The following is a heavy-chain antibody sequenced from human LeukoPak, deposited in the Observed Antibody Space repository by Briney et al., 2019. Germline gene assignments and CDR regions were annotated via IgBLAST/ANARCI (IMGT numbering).Heavy chain of an antibody. Sequence: PSETLSLTCAVYGGSFSGYYWSWIRQPPGKGLEWIGEINHSGSTNYNPSLKSRVTISVDMSKNQFSLKLSSVTAADTAVYYCARYYDCGGDCYSEYWGQGTLVTVSS. D-gene: IGHD2-21*02. V-gene: IGHV4-34*01. J-gene: IGHJ4*02. CDR3: ARYYDCGGDCYSEY. CDR1: GGSFSGYY. CDR2: INHSGST.